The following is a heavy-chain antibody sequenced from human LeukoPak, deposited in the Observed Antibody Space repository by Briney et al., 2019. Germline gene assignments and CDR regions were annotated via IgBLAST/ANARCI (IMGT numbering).Heavy chain of an antibody. V-gene: IGHV4-59*01. CDR2: IYYSGST. Sequence: SETLSLTCTVSGGSISSYYWSWLRQPPGKGLEWIGYIYYSGSTNYNPSLKSRVTISVDTSKNQFSLKLSSVTAADTAVYYCARVGGYSYGIDYWGQGTLVTVSS. J-gene: IGHJ4*02. CDR1: GGSISSYY. CDR3: ARVGGYSYGIDY. D-gene: IGHD5-18*01.